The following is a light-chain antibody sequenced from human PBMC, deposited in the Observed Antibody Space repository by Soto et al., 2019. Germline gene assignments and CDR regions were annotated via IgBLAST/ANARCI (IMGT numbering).Light chain of an antibody. CDR3: QSSARSLRGYV. J-gene: IGLJ1*01. CDR2: GNT. CDR1: SSNIRAGYD. Sequence: QSVLTQPPSVSGAPGHRVTISCTGTSSNIRAGYDVHWYQHLPGTAPKLLIYGNTIRPSGAPDRCSCSNSGTSASLPSTGLQAEDADDSSCQSSARSLRGYVFGTGTKVTVL. V-gene: IGLV1-40*01.